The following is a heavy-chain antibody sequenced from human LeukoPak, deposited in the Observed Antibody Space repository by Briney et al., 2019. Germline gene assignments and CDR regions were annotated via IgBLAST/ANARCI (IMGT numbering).Heavy chain of an antibody. CDR3: ARHPFDWDAFDI. V-gene: IGHV4-59*08. CDR1: GGSISSYY. CDR2: IYYSGST. D-gene: IGHD3-9*01. Sequence: SETLSLTCTVSGGSISSYYWSWIRQPPGKGLEWIGYIYYSGSTNYNPSLKSRVTISVDTSKNQFSLKLSSVTAADTAVYYCARHPFDWDAFDIWGQGTMVTVSS. J-gene: IGHJ3*02.